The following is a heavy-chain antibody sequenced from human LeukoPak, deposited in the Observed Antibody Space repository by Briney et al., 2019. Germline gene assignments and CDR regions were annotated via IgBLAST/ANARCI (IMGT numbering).Heavy chain of an antibody. CDR2: ISSSGSTI. Sequence: TGGSLRLSCAASGFTFSSYEMNWVRQAPGKGLEWVSYISSSGSTIYYADSVKGRFTISRDNAKNSLYLQMNSLRAEDTAVYYCSREQLVLGFDYWGQGTLVTVSS. CDR1: GFTFSSYE. CDR3: SREQLVLGFDY. V-gene: IGHV3-48*03. J-gene: IGHJ4*02. D-gene: IGHD6-13*01.